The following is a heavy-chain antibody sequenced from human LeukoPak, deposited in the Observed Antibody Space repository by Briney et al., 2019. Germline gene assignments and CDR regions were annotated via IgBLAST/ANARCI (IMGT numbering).Heavy chain of an antibody. Sequence: SETLSLTCTVSGDSISAYYWSWIWQPAGRGLEWIGRIHASGSTRYNPSLKSRVTMSVDTSKNQFSLKLTSVTAADTAVYYCARDRAGGTQDSWGQGTLVTVSS. D-gene: IGHD1-26*01. CDR1: GDSISAYY. V-gene: IGHV4-4*07. J-gene: IGHJ5*01. CDR2: IHASGST. CDR3: ARDRAGGTQDS.